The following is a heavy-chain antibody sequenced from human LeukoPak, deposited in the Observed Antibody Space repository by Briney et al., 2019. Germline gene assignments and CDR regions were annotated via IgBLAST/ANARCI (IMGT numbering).Heavy chain of an antibody. CDR2: IYYSGST. D-gene: IGHD1-26*01. Sequence: PSETLSLTCTVSGGSISSYYWSWIRQPPGKGLEWIGDIYYSGSTNYNPSLKSRVTISVDTSKTQFSLKLSSVTAADTAVYYCARGEGFHWFDPWAQGTLVTVSS. CDR3: ARGEGFHWFDP. V-gene: IGHV4-59*01. CDR1: GGSISSYY. J-gene: IGHJ5*02.